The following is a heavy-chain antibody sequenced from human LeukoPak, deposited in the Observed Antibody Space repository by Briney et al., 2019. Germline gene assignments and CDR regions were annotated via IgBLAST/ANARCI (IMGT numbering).Heavy chain of an antibody. Sequence: ASVKVSCKASGYTFTSYAMHWVRQAPGQRLEWMGWINAGNGNTKYSQKFQGRVTITRDTSASTAYMELSSLRSEDMAVYYCARVSSLGRFDPWGQGTLVTVSS. V-gene: IGHV1-3*01. D-gene: IGHD6-6*01. J-gene: IGHJ5*02. CDR1: GYTFTSYA. CDR3: ARVSSLGRFDP. CDR2: INAGNGNT.